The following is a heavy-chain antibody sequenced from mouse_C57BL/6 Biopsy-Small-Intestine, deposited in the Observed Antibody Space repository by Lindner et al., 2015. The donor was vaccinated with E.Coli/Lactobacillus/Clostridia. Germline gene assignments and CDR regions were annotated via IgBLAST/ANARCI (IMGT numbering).Heavy chain of an antibody. Sequence: VQLQESGPGLVKPSQTVFLTCTVTGISITAGNYRWSWIRQFPGNKLEWIGYIYYSGTITYNPSLTSRTTITRDTPKNQFFLEMNSLTAEDTATYYCARDYGSYYAMDYWGQGTSVTVSP. V-gene: IGHV3-5*01. CDR2: IYYSGTI. CDR3: ARDYGSYYAMDY. D-gene: IGHD1-1*01. J-gene: IGHJ4*01. CDR1: GISITAGNYR.